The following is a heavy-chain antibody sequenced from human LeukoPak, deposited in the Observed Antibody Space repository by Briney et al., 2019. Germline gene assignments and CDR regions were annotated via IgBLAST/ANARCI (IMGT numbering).Heavy chain of an antibody. CDR3: ARGFELITFGGAIGKLNWFDS. CDR2: ISDRGGST. Sequence: GGSLRLSCAASGFTFSSYAMSWVRQAPGQGLEWVSAISDRGGSTYYADSVKGRFTISRDNSKNTLYLQMNSLRAEDTAVHYCARGFELITFGGAIGKLNWFDSWGQGTLVTVSS. V-gene: IGHV3-23*01. J-gene: IGHJ5*01. CDR1: GFTFSSYA. D-gene: IGHD3-16*02.